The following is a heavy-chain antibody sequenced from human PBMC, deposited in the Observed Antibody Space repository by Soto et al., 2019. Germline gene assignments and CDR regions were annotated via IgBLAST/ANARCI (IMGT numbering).Heavy chain of an antibody. CDR2: IQSGGTT. D-gene: IGHD3-10*01. J-gene: IGHJ6*02. CDR1: GFTVIRKY. CDR3: ARDDVLFDMGRCYAISSHF. Sequence: PGGSLRLSCAASGFTVIRKYMTWVRQAPRKGLEWVSLIQSGGTTYYADSVKGRFTISRDTSENTLHLQMDSLRVEDTAVYYCARDDVLFDMGRCYAISSHFCGQGTTVTVSS. V-gene: IGHV3-66*01.